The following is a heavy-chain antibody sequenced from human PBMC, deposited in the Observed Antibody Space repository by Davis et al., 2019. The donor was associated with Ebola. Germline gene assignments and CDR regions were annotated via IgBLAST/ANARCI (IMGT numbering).Heavy chain of an antibody. CDR1: GLTFKIYA. CDR3: ARDSDYGYYHGMDV. J-gene: IGHJ6*02. CDR2: IWYDESNS. D-gene: IGHD4-17*01. V-gene: IGHV3-33*08. Sequence: GGSLRLSCAASGLTFKIYAMSWVRQAPGKGLEWVATIWYDESNSYYADSVKGRFTISRDDSKNTLYLQMNSLRAEDTAVYYCARDSDYGYYHGMDVWGQGTTVTVSS.